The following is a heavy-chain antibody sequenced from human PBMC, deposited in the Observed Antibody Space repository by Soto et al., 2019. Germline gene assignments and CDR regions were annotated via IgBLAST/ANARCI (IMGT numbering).Heavy chain of an antibody. CDR3: AGTIAVAGGYGNWFDP. D-gene: IGHD6-19*01. J-gene: IGHJ5*02. V-gene: IGHV3-30-3*01. Sequence: HPGGSLRLSCAASGFTFSSYAMHWVRQAPGKGLEWVAVISYDGSNKYYADSVKGRFTISRDNSKNTLYLQMNSLRAEDTAVYYCAGTIAVAGGYGNWFDPWGQGTLVTVSS. CDR2: ISYDGSNK. CDR1: GFTFSSYA.